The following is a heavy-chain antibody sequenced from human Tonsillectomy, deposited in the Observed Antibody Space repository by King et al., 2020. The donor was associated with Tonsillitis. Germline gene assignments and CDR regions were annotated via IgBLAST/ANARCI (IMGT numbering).Heavy chain of an antibody. CDR3: VKDVYGGFGTGGYSDY. CDR1: GFTFRSYA. CDR2: INSYGDST. J-gene: IGHJ4*02. D-gene: IGHD6-25*01. Sequence: VQLVESGGGLVQPGGSLRLSCSASGFTFRSYATHWVRQAPGKGLEYVSLINSYGDSTYYADSVKGRFTISRDNSKNTLYLQMSSLRPEDTAVYYCVKDVYGGFGTGGYSDYWGQGTLVTVSS. V-gene: IGHV3-64D*06.